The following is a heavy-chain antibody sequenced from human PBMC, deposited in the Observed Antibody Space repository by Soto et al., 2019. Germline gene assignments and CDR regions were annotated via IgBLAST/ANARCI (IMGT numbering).Heavy chain of an antibody. CDR3: ARTLSGRGIWFDP. J-gene: IGHJ5*02. V-gene: IGHV4-59*01. Sequence: QVQLQESGPGLVKPSETLSLTCTVSGGSISSYYWSWIRQPPGKGLEWIGYIYYSGSTNYNPSLKCRVTISVDTSKNQFSLKLSSVTAADTALYYCARTLSGRGIWFDPWGQGTLVTVSS. CDR2: IYYSGST. CDR1: GGSISSYY. D-gene: IGHD3-16*01.